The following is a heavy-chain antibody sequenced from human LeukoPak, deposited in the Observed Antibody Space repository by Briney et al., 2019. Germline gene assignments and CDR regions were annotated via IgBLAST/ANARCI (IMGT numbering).Heavy chain of an antibody. V-gene: IGHV3-30*04. D-gene: IGHD2-2*01. CDR3: SRGYCSSTSCYEMDY. Sequence: PGGSLRLSCAASGSTFSSYAMHWARQAPGKGLEWVAVISYDGSNKYYADCVGGRFTISRDNTTNTLYLQIHRQIAEDTSVYFCSRGYCSSTSCYEMDYGGQGPLVTVSA. J-gene: IGHJ4*02. CDR2: ISYDGSNK. CDR1: GSTFSSYA.